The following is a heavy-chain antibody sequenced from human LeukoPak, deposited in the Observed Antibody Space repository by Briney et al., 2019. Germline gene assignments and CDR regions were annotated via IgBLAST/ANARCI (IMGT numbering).Heavy chain of an antibody. V-gene: IGHV3-21*01. CDR2: ISSGSSYM. CDR3: ARGYSSSWYGPND. CDR1: GFTFSSYS. Sequence: GGSLRLSCAASGFTFSSYSMNWVRQAPGKGLEWASSISSGSSYMYYADSVKGRFTISRDNAKNSLYLQMNSLRAEDTAVYYCARGYSSSWYGPNDWGQGTLVTVSP. D-gene: IGHD6-13*01. J-gene: IGHJ4*02.